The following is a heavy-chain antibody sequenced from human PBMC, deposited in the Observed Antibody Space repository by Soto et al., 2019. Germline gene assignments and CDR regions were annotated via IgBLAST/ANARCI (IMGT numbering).Heavy chain of an antibody. CDR1: GCTFISYN. J-gene: IGHJ6*02. D-gene: IGHD3-10*01. V-gene: IGHV3-48*02. CDR3: ARGRGDSYYYPMDV. Sequence: GGSLRLSCAASGCTFISYNMNWVRQAPGKGLEWISYISSSSRTIYYADSVKGRFTISRDDAKNSLFLQLNSLRDEDTAVYYCARGRGDSYYYPMDVWGQGTTVTVSS. CDR2: ISSSSRTI.